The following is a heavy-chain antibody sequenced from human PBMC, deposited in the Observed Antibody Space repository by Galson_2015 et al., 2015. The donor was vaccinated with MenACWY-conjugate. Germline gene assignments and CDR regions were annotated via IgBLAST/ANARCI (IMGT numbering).Heavy chain of an antibody. CDR1: GFTLSNYH. CDR2: ISSSSSYI. J-gene: IGHJ5*02. Sequence: SLRLSCAASGFTLSNYHMNWVRQTPGKGLEWVSCISSSSSYIYYADSVKARFTISRDNAKNSLYLQMNSLRAEDTAVYYCAKGTIAARPNWFDPWGQGSLVTVSS. D-gene: IGHD6-6*01. V-gene: IGHV3-21*01. CDR3: AKGTIAARPNWFDP.